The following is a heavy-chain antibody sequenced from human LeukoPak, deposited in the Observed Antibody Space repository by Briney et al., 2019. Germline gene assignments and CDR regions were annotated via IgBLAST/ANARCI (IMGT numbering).Heavy chain of an antibody. CDR1: GGSFSGYY. Sequence: SETLSLTCAAYGGSFSGYYWSWIRQPPGKGLEWIGEINHSGSTNYNPSLKSRVTISVDTSKNQFSLKLSSVTAADTAVYYCARRDGYNYLRIPLNAFDIWGQGTMVTVSS. V-gene: IGHV4-34*01. CDR2: INHSGST. J-gene: IGHJ3*02. D-gene: IGHD5-24*01. CDR3: ARRDGYNYLRIPLNAFDI.